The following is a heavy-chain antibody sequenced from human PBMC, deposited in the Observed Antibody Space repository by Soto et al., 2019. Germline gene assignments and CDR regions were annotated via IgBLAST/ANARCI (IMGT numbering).Heavy chain of an antibody. CDR2: IIPIFGTA. J-gene: IGHJ6*02. Sequence: GASVKVSCKASGGTFSGYAISWVRQATGQGLEWMGGIIPIFGTANYAQKFQGRVTITADESTSTAYMELSSLRSEDTAVYYCARDGLVYSSSSGKRVDYYGMDVWGQGTTVTVSS. CDR3: ARDGLVYSSSSGKRVDYYGMDV. CDR1: GGTFSGYA. V-gene: IGHV1-69*13. D-gene: IGHD6-6*01.